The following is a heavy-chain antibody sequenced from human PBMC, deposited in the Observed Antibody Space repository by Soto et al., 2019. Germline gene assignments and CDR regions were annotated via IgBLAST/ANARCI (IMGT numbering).Heavy chain of an antibody. CDR3: AKDEYDSSGYYHREVLSGY. Sequence: PGGSLRLSCAASGFTFSSYAMSWVRQAPGKGLEWVSAISGSGGSTYYADSVKGRFTISRDNSKNTLYLQMNSLRAEDTAVYYCAKDEYDSSGYYHREVLSGYWGQGTLVTVSS. J-gene: IGHJ4*02. V-gene: IGHV3-23*01. D-gene: IGHD3-22*01. CDR1: GFTFSSYA. CDR2: ISGSGGST.